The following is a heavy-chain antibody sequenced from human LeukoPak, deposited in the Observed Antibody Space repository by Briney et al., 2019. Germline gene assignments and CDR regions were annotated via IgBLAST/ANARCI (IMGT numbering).Heavy chain of an antibody. Sequence: ASVKVSCKASGYTFTGYYMHWVRQAPGQGLEWMGWMNPNSGNTGYAQKFQGRVTMTRNTSIGTAYMELSSLRSEDTAVYYCARSIAARRLRYYAMDVWGQGTTVTVSS. CDR1: GYTFTGYY. CDR3: ARSIAARRLRYYAMDV. D-gene: IGHD6-6*01. J-gene: IGHJ6*02. V-gene: IGHV1-8*02. CDR2: MNPNSGNT.